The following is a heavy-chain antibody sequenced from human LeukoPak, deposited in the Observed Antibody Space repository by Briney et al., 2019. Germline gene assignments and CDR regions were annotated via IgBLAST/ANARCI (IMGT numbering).Heavy chain of an antibody. D-gene: IGHD3-10*01. Sequence: SETLSLTCAVYGGSFSGYYWSWLREPPGKGLEWIRKINHSGSTNYNPSLKSRVTISVDTSKNQFSLKLTSVTAADTAVYYCARKLVLLWFGELKGYYFDYWGQGTLVTVSS. V-gene: IGHV4-34*01. CDR2: INHSGST. CDR3: ARKLVLLWFGELKGYYFDY. J-gene: IGHJ4*02. CDR1: GGSFSGYY.